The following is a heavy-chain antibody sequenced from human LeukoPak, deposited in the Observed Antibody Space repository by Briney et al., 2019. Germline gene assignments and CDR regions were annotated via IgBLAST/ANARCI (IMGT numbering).Heavy chain of an antibody. CDR1: GGTFSSYA. V-gene: IGHV1-69*05. D-gene: IGHD2-21*02. Sequence: SVKVSCKASGGTFSSYAISWVRQAPGQGLEWMGWIIPIFGTANYAQKFQGRVTITTDESTSTAYMELSSLRSEDTAVYYCAGRSVVVTAIRYYFDYWGQGTLVTVSS. J-gene: IGHJ4*02. CDR2: IIPIFGTA. CDR3: AGRSVVVTAIRYYFDY.